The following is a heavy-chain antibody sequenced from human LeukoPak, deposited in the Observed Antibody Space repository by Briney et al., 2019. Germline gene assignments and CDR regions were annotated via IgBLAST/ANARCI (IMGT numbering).Heavy chain of an antibody. CDR3: ARDHMGYDY. CDR2: ISSGGSTT. V-gene: IGHV3-48*04. CDR1: EFTFSSYS. J-gene: IGHJ4*02. Sequence: PGGSLRLSCAASEFTFSSYSMNWVRQAPGKGLEWVSYISSGGSTTYYAGSVKGRFTVSRDNAKNSLYLQMNSLRAEDTAVYYCARDHMGYDYWGQGTLVTVSS. D-gene: IGHD1-26*01.